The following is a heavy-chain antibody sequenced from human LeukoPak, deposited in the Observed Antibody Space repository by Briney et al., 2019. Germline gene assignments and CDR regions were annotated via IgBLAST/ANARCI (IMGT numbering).Heavy chain of an antibody. D-gene: IGHD3-22*01. CDR1: GGTFSSYA. CDR3: ASSRDITMIVPNDY. V-gene: IGHV1-69*01. J-gene: IGHJ4*02. CDR2: IIPIFGTA. Sequence: SVKVSCKASGGTFSSYAISWVRQAPGQGLEWMGGIIPIFGTANYAQKFQGRVTITADESTSTAYMELSSLRSEDTAVYYCASSRDITMIVPNDYWGQGTLVTVSS.